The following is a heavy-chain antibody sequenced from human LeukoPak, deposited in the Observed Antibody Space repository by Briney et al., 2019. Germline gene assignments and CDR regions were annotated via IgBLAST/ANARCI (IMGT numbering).Heavy chain of an antibody. J-gene: IGHJ5*02. CDR3: ASLDTAKQPLANH. D-gene: IGHD5-18*01. CDR2: IKEDRGRE. Sequence: PGAYLRLSCIASGVIASNHWMSWVRQPPGKGLEGLANIKEDRGREYYMDSVKGRFTISKDSAKNSLYLQMNSLRVEDTAMYYCASLDTAKQPLANHWGQGTLVTVSS. CDR1: GVIASNHW. V-gene: IGHV3-7*03.